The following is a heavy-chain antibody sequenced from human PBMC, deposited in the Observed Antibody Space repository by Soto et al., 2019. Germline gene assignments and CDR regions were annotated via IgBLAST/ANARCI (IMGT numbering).Heavy chain of an antibody. Sequence: GASVKVSCKASGYTFTSYYMHWVRQAPGQGLEWMGIINPSGGSTSYAQKFQGRVTMTRDTSTSTVYMELSSLRSEDTAVYYCARTLGYCSGGSCWGPFDYWGQGTLVTVYS. V-gene: IGHV1-46*03. CDR1: GYTFTSYY. J-gene: IGHJ4*02. D-gene: IGHD2-15*01. CDR3: ARTLGYCSGGSCWGPFDY. CDR2: INPSGGST.